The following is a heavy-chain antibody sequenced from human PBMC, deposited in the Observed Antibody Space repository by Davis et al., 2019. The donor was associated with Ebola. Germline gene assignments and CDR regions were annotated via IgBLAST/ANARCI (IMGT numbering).Heavy chain of an antibody. Sequence: GESLKISCAATGFTFSSYSMNWVRQAPGKGLEWVSYISSSSSIIYYADPVKGRFTISRDNAKNSLYLQMNSLRDEDTAVYYCAREAYSGTLRFDYWGRGTLVTVSS. CDR3: AREAYSGTLRFDY. CDR2: ISSSSSII. D-gene: IGHD1-26*01. V-gene: IGHV3-48*02. CDR1: GFTFSSYS. J-gene: IGHJ4*02.